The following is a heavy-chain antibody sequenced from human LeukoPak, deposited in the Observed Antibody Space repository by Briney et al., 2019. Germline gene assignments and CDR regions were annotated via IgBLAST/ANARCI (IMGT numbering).Heavy chain of an antibody. Sequence: PGGSLRLSCAASGLSLSSHSMHWVRQAPGKGLEWVSFIDSGSSSIHYAASVQGRFTISRDNAKNSLYLQMDSLRAEDTAVYYCARGQASGSFIIDYWGQGTLVTVSS. D-gene: IGHD3-10*01. CDR2: IDSGSSSI. CDR3: ARGQASGSFIIDY. J-gene: IGHJ4*02. CDR1: GLSLSSHS. V-gene: IGHV3-48*01.